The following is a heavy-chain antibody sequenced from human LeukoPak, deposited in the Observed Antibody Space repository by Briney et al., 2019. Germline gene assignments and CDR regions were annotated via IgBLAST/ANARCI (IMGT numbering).Heavy chain of an antibody. D-gene: IGHD3-16*02. J-gene: IGHJ4*02. CDR2: IDTRGSA. V-gene: IGHV4-4*07. CDR3: ASDIVYLTDDAYG. Sequence: PSETLSLTCTVSGSSFNSYYWSWIRQPAGKGLEWIGRIDTRGSADYSPSLQSRVTISVDMSKKEFSLKLTSVTAADAAVSYCASDIVYLTDDAYGWGQGTLVTVSS. CDR1: GSSFNSYY.